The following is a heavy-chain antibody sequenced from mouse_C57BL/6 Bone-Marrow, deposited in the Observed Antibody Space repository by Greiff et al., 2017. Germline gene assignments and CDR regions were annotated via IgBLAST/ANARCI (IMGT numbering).Heavy chain of an antibody. D-gene: IGHD1-1*01. CDR1: GYTFTSYW. J-gene: IGHJ1*03. V-gene: IGHV1-64*01. Sequence: QVQLQQSGAELVKPGASVKLSCKASGYTFTSYWMHWVKQRPGQGLEWIGMIHPNSGSTNYNEKFKSKATLTVDKSSSTAYMQLSSLTSEDSAVYYCARSVTTVRYFDVWGTGTTVTVSS. CDR3: ARSVTTVRYFDV. CDR2: IHPNSGST.